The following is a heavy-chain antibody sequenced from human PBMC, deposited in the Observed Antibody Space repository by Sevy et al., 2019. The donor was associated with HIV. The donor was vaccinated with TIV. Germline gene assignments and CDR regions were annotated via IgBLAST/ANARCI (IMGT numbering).Heavy chain of an antibody. CDR3: AKEKEMSMYYFHS. Sequence: GGSLRLSCAASGFTFNNYAMNWVRQAPGKGLEWVSVISGSGSYTYYADSVKGRFTISGDTSKNTLYLQMNSLRAEDTAVYYCAKEKEMSMYYFHSWGQGTLVTVSS. CDR2: ISGSGSYT. V-gene: IGHV3-23*01. CDR1: GFTFNNYA. D-gene: IGHD3-10*02. J-gene: IGHJ4*02.